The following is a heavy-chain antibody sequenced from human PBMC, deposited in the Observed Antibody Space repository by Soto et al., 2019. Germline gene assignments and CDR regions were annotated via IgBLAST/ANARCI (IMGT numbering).Heavy chain of an antibody. J-gene: IGHJ6*03. Sequence: GGSLRLSCAASGFTFNAYSMNWVRQAPGKGLEWVSGINGNTTCIGYAASVRGRFTISRDNAKNSLYLQMNSLRAEDTALYYCAKDSSGREGYMDVWGKGTTVTVSS. CDR3: AKDSSGREGYMDV. CDR2: INGNTTCI. D-gene: IGHD6-19*01. CDR1: GFTFNAYS. V-gene: IGHV3-9*01.